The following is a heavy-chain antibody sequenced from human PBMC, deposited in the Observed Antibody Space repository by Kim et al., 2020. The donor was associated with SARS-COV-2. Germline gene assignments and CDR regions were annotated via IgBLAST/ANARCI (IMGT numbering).Heavy chain of an antibody. CDR3: ARLGGDGYNFDY. CDR2: IYYSGST. Sequence: SETLSLTCTVSGGSISSSSYYWGWIRQPPGKGLEWIGSIYYSGSTYYNPSLKSRVTISVDTSKNQFSLKLSSVTAADTAVYYCARLGGDGYNFDYWGQGTLVTVSS. CDR1: GGSISSSSYY. D-gene: IGHD3-16*01. J-gene: IGHJ4*02. V-gene: IGHV4-39*01.